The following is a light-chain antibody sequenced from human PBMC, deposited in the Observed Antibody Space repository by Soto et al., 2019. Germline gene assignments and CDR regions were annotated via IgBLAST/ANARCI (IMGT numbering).Light chain of an antibody. V-gene: IGLV2-8*01. Sequence: QSALTQPHSASGSPGQSVAISCTGTSSDVGGYNYVSWYQQHPGKAPKLMIYEVNKRPSGVPDRFSGSKSGNTASLTVSGFQAEDEADYYCSSYAGSSNVFGTGTKLTVL. CDR2: EVN. CDR1: SSDVGGYNY. CDR3: SSYAGSSNV. J-gene: IGLJ1*01.